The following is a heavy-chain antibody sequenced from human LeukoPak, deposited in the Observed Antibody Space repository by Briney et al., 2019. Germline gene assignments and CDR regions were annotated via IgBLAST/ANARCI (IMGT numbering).Heavy chain of an antibody. V-gene: IGHV3-7*01. Sequence: GGSLRLSCAASGFTFSSYWMSWVRQAPGKGLEWVANIKQDGSEKYYVDSVKGRFTISRDNAKNSLYLQMNSLRAEDTAVYYCARDHSSWTELYTFQYWGQGTLVTVSS. D-gene: IGHD6-13*01. CDR2: IKQDGSEK. J-gene: IGHJ1*01. CDR3: ARDHSSWTELYTFQY. CDR1: GFTFSSYW.